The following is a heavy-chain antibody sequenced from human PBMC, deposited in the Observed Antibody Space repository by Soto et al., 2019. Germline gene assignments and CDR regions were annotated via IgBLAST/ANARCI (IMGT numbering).Heavy chain of an antibody. CDR1: GASVSHGY. D-gene: IGHD3-22*01. Sequence: QMQLQASGPGLVKPSETLSLTCNVSGASVSHGYWSWIRQPPGKGLEWIGFMYFGGSFNYNPSLTGRAAISVGTSRNQFSMKLTSVPASDTAGYYCAGRYYDSTGFAVDPWGQGPLVTVSS. CDR3: AGRYYDSTGFAVDP. V-gene: IGHV4-59*02. CDR2: MYFGGSF. J-gene: IGHJ5*02.